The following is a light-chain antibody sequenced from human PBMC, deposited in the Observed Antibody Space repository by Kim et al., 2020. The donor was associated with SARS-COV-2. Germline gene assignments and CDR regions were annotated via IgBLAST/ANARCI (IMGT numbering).Light chain of an antibody. CDR1: QSVGIY. Sequence: PGERATLSCRASQSVGIYLAWYQQKPGQAPRLVIYNASKRATGIPARFSGSGSGTDFTLTISSLEPEDFAVYYCQQRTNWPLTFGGGTKVDIK. CDR2: NAS. CDR3: QQRTNWPLT. V-gene: IGKV3-11*01. J-gene: IGKJ4*01.